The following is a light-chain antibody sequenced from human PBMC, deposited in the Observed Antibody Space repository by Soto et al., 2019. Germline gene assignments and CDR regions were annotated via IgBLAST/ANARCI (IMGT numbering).Light chain of an antibody. CDR3: QQYGSSSYT. J-gene: IGKJ2*01. CDR1: QSISSSY. CDR2: AAS. V-gene: IGKV3-20*01. Sequence: EIVLTQSPGTLSLSPGERATLSCRASQSISSSYLAWYQQKPGQAPRLLIYAASSRATGIPDRFSGSGCGTDFTLTISRLEPEDFAVYYCQQYGSSSYTFGQGTQLEIK.